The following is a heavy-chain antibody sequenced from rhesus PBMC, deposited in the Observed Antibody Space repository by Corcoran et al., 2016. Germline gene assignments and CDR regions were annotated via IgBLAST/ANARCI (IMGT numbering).Heavy chain of an antibody. CDR1: GGSISSNY. CDR3: AMIQLQLRVDY. J-gene: IGHJ4*01. D-gene: IGHD5-12*01. Sequence: QVQLQESGPGLVKPSETLSLTCAVSGGSISSNYWSWIRQPPGKGLEGIGRISGSDGGTDTNPALKGRVTISTDTSKNQFSLKLSSVTAADTAVYYCAMIQLQLRVDYWGQGVLVTVSS. CDR2: ISGSDGGT. V-gene: IGHV4-173*01.